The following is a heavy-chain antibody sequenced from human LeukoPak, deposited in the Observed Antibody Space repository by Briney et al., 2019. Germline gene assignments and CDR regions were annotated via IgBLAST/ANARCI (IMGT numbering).Heavy chain of an antibody. Sequence: SVKVSCKASGGTFSSYAISWVRQAPGQGLEWMGRIIPIFGTANYAQKFQGRVTITTDESTSTAYMELSSLRSEDTAVYYCARDEVKYNYGPGAFDIWGQGTMVTVSS. CDR2: IIPIFGTA. D-gene: IGHD5-18*01. CDR3: ARDEVKYNYGPGAFDI. V-gene: IGHV1-69*05. J-gene: IGHJ3*02. CDR1: GGTFSSYA.